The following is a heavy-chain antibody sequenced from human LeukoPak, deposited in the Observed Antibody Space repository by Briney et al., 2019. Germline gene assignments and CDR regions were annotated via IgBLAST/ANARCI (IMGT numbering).Heavy chain of an antibody. CDR1: GYTFPTFA. Sequence: ASVKVSCKASGYTFPTFAIHWVRQAPGQRPEWMGWINGGNGNTEYSQKFQGRVTITRDTSAGTAYMELTSLRSEDMAVYYCARGRGTGGSNRDFYFYYYMDVWGNGTTVIVSS. CDR3: ARGRGTGGSNRDFYFYYYMDV. J-gene: IGHJ6*03. CDR2: INGGNGNT. V-gene: IGHV1-3*01. D-gene: IGHD6-13*01.